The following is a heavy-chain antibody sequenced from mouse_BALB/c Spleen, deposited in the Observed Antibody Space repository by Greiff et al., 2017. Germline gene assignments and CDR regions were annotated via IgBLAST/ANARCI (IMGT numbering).Heavy chain of an antibody. CDR2: IDPANGNT. D-gene: IGHD2-13*01. CDR3: ASDYAY. Sequence: EVQLQESGAELVKPGASVKLSCTASGFNIKDTYMHWVKQRPEQGLEWIGRIDPANGNTKYDPKFQGKATITADTSSNTAYLQLSSLTSEDTAVYYCASDYAYWGQGTLVTVSA. CDR1: GFNIKDTY. V-gene: IGHV14-3*02. J-gene: IGHJ3*01.